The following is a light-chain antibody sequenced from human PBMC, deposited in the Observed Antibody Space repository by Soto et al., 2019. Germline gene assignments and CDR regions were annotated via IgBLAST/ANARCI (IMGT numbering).Light chain of an antibody. V-gene: IGKV1-6*01. CDR3: LQDYNFPWT. Sequence: AIQMTQSPSSLSASVVDRVTITCLASQGIRSDLGWYQQKPGKAPKFLIYAASSLQSGVPSRFSGRGSGTDFTLTISSLQPEDFATYYCLQDYNFPWTFGQGTKVDIK. CDR2: AAS. J-gene: IGKJ1*01. CDR1: QGIRSD.